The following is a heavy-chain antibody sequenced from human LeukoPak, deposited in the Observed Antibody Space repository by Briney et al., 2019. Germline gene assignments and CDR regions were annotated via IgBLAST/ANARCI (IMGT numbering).Heavy chain of an antibody. CDR2: VSAYNGNT. CDR3: ARDRRALTDFDY. D-gene: IGHD3-9*01. J-gene: IGHJ4*02. CDR1: GYTFTSYG. Sequence: EASVKVSCKASGYTFTSYGISWVRQAPGQGLEWMGWVSAYNGNTNYAQKLQGRVTMTTDTSTSTAYMELRSLRSDDTAVYYCARDRRALTDFDYWGQGTLVTVSS. V-gene: IGHV1-18*01.